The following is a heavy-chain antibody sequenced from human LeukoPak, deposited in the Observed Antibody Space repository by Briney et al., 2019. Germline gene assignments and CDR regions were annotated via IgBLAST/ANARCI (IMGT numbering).Heavy chain of an antibody. Sequence: GGSLRLSCAASGFSVSSNYMSWVRQAPGKGLEWVASINPDGNKKYSADSVKGRFTISRDNAENSLYLQMNSLRVEDTAFYYCARDLAYSRLDYWGQGMLVTVSS. CDR3: ARDLAYSRLDY. D-gene: IGHD5-18*01. V-gene: IGHV3-7*01. J-gene: IGHJ4*02. CDR1: GFSVSSNY. CDR2: INPDGNKK.